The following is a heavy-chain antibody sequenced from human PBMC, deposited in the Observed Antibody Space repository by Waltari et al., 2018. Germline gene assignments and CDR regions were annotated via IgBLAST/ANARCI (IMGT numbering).Heavy chain of an antibody. Sequence: QVQLVQSGAEVKKPGASVKVSCKASGYTFTGYYMHWVRQAPGQGLEWMGWINPNSGGTNYAQKFQGRVTMTRDTSISTAYMELSRLRSDDTAVYYCAKPLHPRRDGNAFDIWGQGTMVTVSS. CDR1: GYTFTGYY. CDR2: INPNSGGT. D-gene: IGHD1-1*01. CDR3: AKPLHPRRDGNAFDI. J-gene: IGHJ3*02. V-gene: IGHV1-2*02.